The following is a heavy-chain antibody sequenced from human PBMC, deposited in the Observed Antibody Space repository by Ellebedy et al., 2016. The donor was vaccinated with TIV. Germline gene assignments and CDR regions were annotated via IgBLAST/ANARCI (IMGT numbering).Heavy chain of an antibody. V-gene: IGHV3-23*01. CDR1: GFTFNSYV. Sequence: GESLKISCVASGFTFNSYVMSWVRQAPGKGLEWVSAISASGHRTFYADSVKGRFTISRDNSKNTLPLQMYSLRVDDTAVYYCAKARRGDYVIFGLDVWGQGTTVPVSS. J-gene: IGHJ6*02. CDR3: AKARRGDYVIFGLDV. CDR2: ISASGHRT. D-gene: IGHD4-17*01.